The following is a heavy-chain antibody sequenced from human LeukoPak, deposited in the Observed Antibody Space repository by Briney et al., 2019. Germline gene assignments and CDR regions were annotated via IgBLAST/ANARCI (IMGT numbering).Heavy chain of an antibody. Sequence: PSETLSLTCAVYGGSFSGYYWSWIRQPPGKGLEWIGEINHSGITNYSPSLKSRVTISVDTSKTQFSLKLSSVTAADTALYYCARGYRGVLDYWGQGTLVTVSS. CDR1: GGSFSGYY. CDR2: INHSGIT. J-gene: IGHJ4*02. V-gene: IGHV4-34*01. CDR3: ARGYRGVLDY. D-gene: IGHD1-26*01.